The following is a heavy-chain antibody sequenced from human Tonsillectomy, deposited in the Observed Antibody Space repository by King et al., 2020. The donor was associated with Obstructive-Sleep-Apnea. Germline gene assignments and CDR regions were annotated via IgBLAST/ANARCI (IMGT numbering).Heavy chain of an antibody. Sequence: VQLVESGGGLVQPGGSLRLSCAASGFTFSSYAMSWVRQAPGKGLEWVSAISGSGGSTYYADSVKGRFTISRDNSKNTLYLQMNSLRAEDKAVYYCVTSLEWSYGMDVWGQGTTVTVSS. D-gene: IGHD3-3*01. J-gene: IGHJ6*02. V-gene: IGHV3-23*04. CDR1: GFTFSSYA. CDR2: ISGSGGST. CDR3: VTSLEWSYGMDV.